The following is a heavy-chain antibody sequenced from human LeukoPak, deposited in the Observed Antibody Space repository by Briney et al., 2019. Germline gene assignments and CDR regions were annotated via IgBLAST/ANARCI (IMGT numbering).Heavy chain of an antibody. D-gene: IGHD1-26*01. CDR2: IYHSGST. CDR3: ARHSVTYYDFDY. J-gene: IGHJ4*02. Sequence: SETLSLTCTVSGDSISSYYWSWIRQPPGKGLEWIGYIYHSGSTNYNPSLKSRVTMSVDTSKNQFSLKLSSVTAADTAVYYCARHSVTYYDFDYWGQGTLVTVSS. V-gene: IGHV4-59*08. CDR1: GDSISSYY.